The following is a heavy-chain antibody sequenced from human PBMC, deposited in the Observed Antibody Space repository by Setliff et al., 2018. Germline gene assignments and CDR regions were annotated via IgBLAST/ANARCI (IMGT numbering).Heavy chain of an antibody. CDR1: GYSISSGYI. V-gene: IGHV4-38-2*02. Sequence: SETLSLTCTVSGYSISSGYIWGWIRQPPGKGLEWVGNIGHTGSINYNPSLKSRLTISRDTSKNQFSLKLSSVTAADTAVYYCACLTGTNDYWGQGTLVTVSS. CDR3: ACLTGTNDY. J-gene: IGHJ4*02. D-gene: IGHD1-7*01. CDR2: IGHTGSI.